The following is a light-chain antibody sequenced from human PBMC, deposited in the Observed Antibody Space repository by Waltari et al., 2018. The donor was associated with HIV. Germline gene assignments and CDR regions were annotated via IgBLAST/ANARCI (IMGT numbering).Light chain of an antibody. CDR2: GAS. Sequence: DIQMTQSPSSLSASVGDRIPISCRASQSISTHLNWYQQKLGKVPKVLIYGASTLQSGAPSRFSGSGSGTHFTLTISNLQPEDFATYYCQQSYSNPLTFGPGTKVDVK. CDR3: QQSYSNPLT. J-gene: IGKJ3*01. CDR1: QSISTH. V-gene: IGKV1-39*01.